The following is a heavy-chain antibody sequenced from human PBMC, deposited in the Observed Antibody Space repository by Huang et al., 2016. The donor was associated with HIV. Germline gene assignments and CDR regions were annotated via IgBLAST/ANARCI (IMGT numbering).Heavy chain of an antibody. CDR1: GFTLRSYG. D-gene: IGHD3-16*02. J-gene: IGHJ4*02. CDR3: AKPVWGSYLYTGTHYYFDH. CDR2: RSLEGSLE. Sequence: QVQLVESGGGVVQPGRSLRLSCAVSGFTLRSYGMHWVRQAQCKGLELVGFRSLEGSLEFYADSVKGRFTISRDNSKNTLYLQMNSLRPEDTAVYYCAKPVWGSYLYTGTHYYFDHWGQGTLVSVSS. V-gene: IGHV3-30*18.